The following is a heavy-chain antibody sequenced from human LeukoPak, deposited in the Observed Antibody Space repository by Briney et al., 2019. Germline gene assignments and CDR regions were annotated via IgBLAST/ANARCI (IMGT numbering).Heavy chain of an antibody. CDR3: AREFGGVIGYTDY. CDR2: INDNGSTR. D-gene: IGHD3-16*02. V-gene: IGHV3-23*01. Sequence: GGSLRLSCGASGFTFSSYAMSWVRQAPGKGLEWVSGINDNGSTRFYAASVKGRFTSSRDNPKNTLYLQMNGLRVEDTAVYYCAREFGGVIGYTDYWGQGTLVTVSS. J-gene: IGHJ4*02. CDR1: GFTFSSYA.